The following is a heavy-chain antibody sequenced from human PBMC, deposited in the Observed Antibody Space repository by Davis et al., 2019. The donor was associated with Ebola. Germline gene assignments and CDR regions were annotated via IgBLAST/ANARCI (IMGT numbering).Heavy chain of an antibody. CDR3: ARDTGRYNWNDGAFDI. Sequence: GESLKISCAASGFSFSYYAMNWVRQAPGKGLDWVSFISSSSSYIYYADSVKGRFTISRDNAKNSLYLQMNSLRAEDTAVYYCARDTGRYNWNDGAFDIWGQGTMVNVSS. D-gene: IGHD1-20*01. CDR2: ISSSSSYI. V-gene: IGHV3-21*01. CDR1: GFSFSYYA. J-gene: IGHJ3*02.